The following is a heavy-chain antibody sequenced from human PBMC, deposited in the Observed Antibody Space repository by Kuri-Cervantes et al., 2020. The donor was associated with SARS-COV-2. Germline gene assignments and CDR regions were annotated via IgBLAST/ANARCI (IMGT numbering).Heavy chain of an antibody. D-gene: IGHD3-3*01. J-gene: IGHJ4*02. Sequence: SETLSLTCTVSGGSISSSIGSSSYYWGWIRQPPGKGLEWIGSIYYSGSTYYNPSLKSRVTISVDTSKNQFSLKLSSVAAADTAVYYCARRSTSITIFGVVNINPFDYWGQGTLVTVSS. V-gene: IGHV4-39*01. CDR2: IYYSGST. CDR3: ARRSTSITIFGVVNINPFDY. CDR1: GGSISSSIGSSSYY.